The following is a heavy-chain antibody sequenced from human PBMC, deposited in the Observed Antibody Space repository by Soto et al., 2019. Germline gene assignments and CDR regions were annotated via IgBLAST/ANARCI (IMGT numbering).Heavy chain of an antibody. CDR3: ARIPRIAAATYVWYYGMDV. Sequence: SGPTLVNPTQTLTLTCTFSGFSLSTSGMCVSWIRQPPGKALEWLARIDWDDDKYYSTSLKTRLTISKDTSKNQVVLTMTNMDPVDTATYYCARIPRIAAATYVWYYGMDVWGQGTTVTVSS. CDR1: GFSLSTSGMC. V-gene: IGHV2-70*11. CDR2: IDWDDDK. J-gene: IGHJ6*02. D-gene: IGHD6-13*01.